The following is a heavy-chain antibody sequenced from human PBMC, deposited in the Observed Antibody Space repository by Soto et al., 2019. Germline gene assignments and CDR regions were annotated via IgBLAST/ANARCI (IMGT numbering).Heavy chain of an antibody. CDR3: ARRVDRDGYNSNHFDY. J-gene: IGHJ4*02. D-gene: IGHD5-12*01. V-gene: IGHV1-69*13. CDR2: IIPVFGTA. CDR1: GGTFSSSA. Sequence: SVKVSCKASGGTFSSSAINWVRQAPGQGLEYMGGIIPVFGTANYAQKFQGRVTITADESTSTAYMELSSLKSEDTAVYYCARRVDRDGYNSNHFDYWGQATVVTVSS.